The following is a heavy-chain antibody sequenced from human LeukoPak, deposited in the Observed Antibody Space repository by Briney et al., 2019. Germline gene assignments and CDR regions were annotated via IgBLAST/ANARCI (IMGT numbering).Heavy chain of an antibody. CDR2: IGWNSGSI. Sequence: PGGSLRLSCAASGFTFDDYAMHWVRQAPGKGLGWVSGIGWNSGSIGYADSVKGRFTISRDNAKNSLYLQMNSLRAEDTALYYCAKAGLAVVVVVAATFFDYWGQGTLVTVSS. D-gene: IGHD2-15*01. J-gene: IGHJ4*02. V-gene: IGHV3-9*01. CDR1: GFTFDDYA. CDR3: AKAGLAVVVVVAATFFDY.